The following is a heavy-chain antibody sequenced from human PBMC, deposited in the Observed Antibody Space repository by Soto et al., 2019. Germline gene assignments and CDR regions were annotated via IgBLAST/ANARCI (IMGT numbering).Heavy chain of an antibody. CDR2: IYYSGST. V-gene: IGHV4-31*03. CDR1: GGSISSGGYY. D-gene: IGHD3-22*01. CDR3: AIYDSSGSRGFQH. Sequence: SETLSLTCTVSGGSISSGGYYWSWIRQHPGKGLEWIGYIYYSGSTYYNPSLKSRVTISVDTSKNQFSLKLSSVTAADTAVYYCAIYDSSGSRGFQHWGQGTLVTVSS. J-gene: IGHJ1*01.